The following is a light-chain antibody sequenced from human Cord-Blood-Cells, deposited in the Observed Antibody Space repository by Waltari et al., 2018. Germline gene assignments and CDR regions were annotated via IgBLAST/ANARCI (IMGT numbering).Light chain of an antibody. CDR3: QQYGSSPWT. CDR2: DAS. CDR1: QGVSGSY. J-gene: IGKJ1*01. V-gene: IGKV3D-20*01. Sequence: EIVLTQSPATLSLSPGERATLSCGASQGVSGSYLAWYQQKPGLAPRLLIYDASSRATGIPDRFSGSGSGTDFTLTISRLEPDDFAVYYCQQYGSSPWTFGQGTKVESK.